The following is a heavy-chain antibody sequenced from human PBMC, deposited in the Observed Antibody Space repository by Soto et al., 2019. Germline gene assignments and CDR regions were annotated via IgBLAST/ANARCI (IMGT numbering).Heavy chain of an antibody. CDR1: GFTFSSYA. J-gene: IGHJ5*02. D-gene: IGHD3-16*02. CDR2: ISGSGGST. CDR3: AKDAYDYVWGSYRYKKNWFDP. V-gene: IGHV3-23*01. Sequence: GGSLRLSCAASGFTFSSYAMSWVRQAPGKGLEWVSAISGSGGSTYYADSVKGRFTISRDNSKNTLYLQMNSLRAEDTAVYYCAKDAYDYVWGSYRYKKNWFDPWGQGTLVTVSS.